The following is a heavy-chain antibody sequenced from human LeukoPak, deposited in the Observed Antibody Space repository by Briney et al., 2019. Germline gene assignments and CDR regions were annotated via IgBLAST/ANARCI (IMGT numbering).Heavy chain of an antibody. CDR1: GYSFISYG. V-gene: IGHV1-18*01. J-gene: IGHJ4*02. Sequence: ASVKVSCKGSGYSFISYGISSVRQAPGQGLEWMGWISAYNGNTNSAQKLQGRVTMTTDASTSTAYMELRSLRSDDTAIYYCARGGSWCTDGVCYYYFDYWGQGSLVTVSS. CDR3: ARGGSWCTDGVCYYYFDY. CDR2: ISAYNGNT. D-gene: IGHD2-8*01.